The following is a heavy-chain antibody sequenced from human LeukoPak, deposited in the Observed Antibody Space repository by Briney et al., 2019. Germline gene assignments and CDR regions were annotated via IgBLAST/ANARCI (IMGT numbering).Heavy chain of an antibody. J-gene: IGHJ4*02. V-gene: IGHV4-61*02. D-gene: IGHD3-22*01. CDR3: ARSSYYYDSSGYARFDY. CDR1: AGSISSGSYY. Sequence: SQTLSLTCTVSAGSISSGSYYWSWIRQPAGKGLEWIGSIYTSGSTNYNPSLKSRVTISVDTSKNQFSLKLSSVTAADTAVYYCARSSYYYDSSGYARFDYWGQGTLVTVSS. CDR2: IYTSGST.